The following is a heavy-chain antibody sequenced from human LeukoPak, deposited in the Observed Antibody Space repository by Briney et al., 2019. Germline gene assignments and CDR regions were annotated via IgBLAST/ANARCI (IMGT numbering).Heavy chain of an antibody. Sequence: GGSPRLSCAASGFTFSSYSMNWVRQAPGKGLEWVSSISSSSSYIYYADSVKGRFTISRDNAKNSLFLQMNSLRAEDTAVYYCARNDYGGIVDAFDIWGQGTMVTVSS. D-gene: IGHD4-23*01. CDR3: ARNDYGGIVDAFDI. CDR1: GFTFSSYS. J-gene: IGHJ3*02. CDR2: ISSSSSYI. V-gene: IGHV3-21*01.